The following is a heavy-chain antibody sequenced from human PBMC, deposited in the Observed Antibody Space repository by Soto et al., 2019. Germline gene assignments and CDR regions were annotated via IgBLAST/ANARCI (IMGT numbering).Heavy chain of an antibody. V-gene: IGHV1-8*01. J-gene: IGHJ4*02. Sequence: QVQLVQSGAEVKKPGASVKVSCKASGYTFTSYDINWVRQATGQGLEWMGWMNPNSGNTGYAQKFQGRVTMTRNTSINTAYMELSSLRSEDSAVYYCARVRYSGGWSNFAYWGQGTLVTVSS. CDR3: ARVRYSGGWSNFAY. D-gene: IGHD6-19*01. CDR2: MNPNSGNT. CDR1: GYTFTSYD.